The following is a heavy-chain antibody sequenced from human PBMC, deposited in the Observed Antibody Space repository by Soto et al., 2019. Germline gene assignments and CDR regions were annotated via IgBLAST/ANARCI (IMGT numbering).Heavy chain of an antibody. J-gene: IGHJ6*02. Sequence: QVQLVQSGAEVKKPGSSVKVSCRASGGTFSNYAISWVRQAPGQGLEWMGGIVPAFGTPNYAQNLQGRITITADDSTTTVYMDLSSLRSEDTAVYYCARGATIFGVVAYSYYEMEVWGQGTTVTVSS. V-gene: IGHV1-69*01. CDR2: IVPAFGTP. D-gene: IGHD3-3*01. CDR3: ARGATIFGVVAYSYYEMEV. CDR1: GGTFSNYA.